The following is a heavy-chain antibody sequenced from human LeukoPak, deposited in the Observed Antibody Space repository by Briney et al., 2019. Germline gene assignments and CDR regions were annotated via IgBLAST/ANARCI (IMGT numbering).Heavy chain of an antibody. CDR2: LSSTSSYI. Sequence: KSGGSLRLSCAASGFTFSSYSMNWVRQAPGKGLEWVSSLSSTSSYIYYADSVKGRFTISRDNAKNSLYLQMDSLRAEDTSVYYCASNSYFDYWGQGTLVTVSS. J-gene: IGHJ4*02. CDR3: ASNSYFDY. V-gene: IGHV3-21*01. CDR1: GFTFSSYS.